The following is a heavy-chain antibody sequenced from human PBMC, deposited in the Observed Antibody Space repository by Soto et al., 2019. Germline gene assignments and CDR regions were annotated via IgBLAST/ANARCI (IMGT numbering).Heavy chain of an antibody. CDR2: IYYTGSA. D-gene: IGHD1-26*01. CDR1: GNSVSSGTSY. CDR3: AIARRKFVGASTNDFHY. V-gene: IGHV4-61*01. Sequence: QVQLQESGPGLVRPSETLSLTCTVSGNSVSSGTSYWSWIRQPPGKGLEWCGYIYYTGSANYSPYLRSRVTIAVDTYNNQFSLRLRSVTTADKPCYYCAIARRKFVGASTNDFHYWGQGTLVTLSS. J-gene: IGHJ4*02.